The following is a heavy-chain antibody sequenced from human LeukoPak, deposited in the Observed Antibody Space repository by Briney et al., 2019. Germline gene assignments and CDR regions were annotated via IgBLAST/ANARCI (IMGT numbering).Heavy chain of an antibody. CDR3: ARGRGSGHKENWFDP. V-gene: IGHV1-8*01. CDR2: MNPNSGNT. J-gene: IGHJ5*02. CDR1: GYTFTTYE. D-gene: IGHD6-19*01. Sequence: GASVKVSCKASGYTFTTYEIYWVRHALGQGREWMGWMNPNSGNTGYTQKFQGRVTMTRNTSISTAYMELSSLRSEDTAVYYCARGRGSGHKENWFDPWGQGTLVTVSS.